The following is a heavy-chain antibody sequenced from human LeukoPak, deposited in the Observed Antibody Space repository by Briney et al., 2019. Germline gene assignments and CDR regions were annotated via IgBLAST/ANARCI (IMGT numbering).Heavy chain of an antibody. V-gene: IGHV1-3*01. CDR2: INAGNGNT. D-gene: IGHD3-9*01. J-gene: IGHJ5*02. CDR3: ARRDYDILTGYYWFDP. Sequence: ASVKVSCQASGYTFTSYPMHWVRQAPGQRLAWMGWINAGNGNTKYSQKFQGRVTITRDTSASTAYMELSSLRSEDTAVYYCARRDYDILTGYYWFDPWGQGTLVTVSS. CDR1: GYTFTSYP.